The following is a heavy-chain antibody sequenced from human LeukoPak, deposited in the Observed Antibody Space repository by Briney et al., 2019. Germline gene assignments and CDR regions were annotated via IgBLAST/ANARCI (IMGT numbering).Heavy chain of an antibody. CDR2: FDPEDGET. J-gene: IGHJ6*02. CDR1: GYTLTELS. D-gene: IGHD1-1*01. CDR3: ATGPSGTHRFWGMDV. Sequence: GASVKVSCKVSGYTLTELSMHWVRQAPGKGLEWVGGFDPEDGETIYAQKFQGRVTMTEDTSTDTAYMELSSLRSEDTAVYYCATGPSGTHRFWGMDVWGQGTTVTVSS. V-gene: IGHV1-24*01.